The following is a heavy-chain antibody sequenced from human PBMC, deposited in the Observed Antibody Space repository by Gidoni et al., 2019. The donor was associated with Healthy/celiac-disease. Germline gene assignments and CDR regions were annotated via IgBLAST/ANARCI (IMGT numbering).Heavy chain of an antibody. CDR1: GFTFSSDS. Sequence: EVQLVESGGGMVKPGGSLRVSCAASGFTFSSDSMNWVRQAPGRGLECVSSISSSSSYIYYADSVKGRFTISRDNAKNSLYLQMNSLRAEDTAVYYCAREYGGYCSGGSCYPADYWGQGTLVTVSS. J-gene: IGHJ4*02. CDR2: ISSSSSYI. D-gene: IGHD2-15*01. V-gene: IGHV3-21*01. CDR3: AREYGGYCSGGSCYPADY.